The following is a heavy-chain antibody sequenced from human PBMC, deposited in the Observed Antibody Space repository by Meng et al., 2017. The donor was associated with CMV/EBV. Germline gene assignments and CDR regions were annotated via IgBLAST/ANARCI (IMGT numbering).Heavy chain of an antibody. CDR3: ARAVVVVPAATGWFDP. J-gene: IGHJ5*02. CDR1: GGSISSYY. CDR2: IYYSGST. Sequence: SETLSLTCTVSGGSISSYYWSWIRRPPGKGLEWIGYIYYSGSTNYNPSLKSRVTISVDTSKNQFSLKLSSVTAADTAVYYCARAVVVVPAATGWFDPWGQGTLVTVSS. V-gene: IGHV4-59*01. D-gene: IGHD2-2*01.